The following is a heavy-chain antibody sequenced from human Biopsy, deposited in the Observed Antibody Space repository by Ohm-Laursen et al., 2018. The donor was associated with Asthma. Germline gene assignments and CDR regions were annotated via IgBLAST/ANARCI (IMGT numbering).Heavy chain of an antibody. CDR2: IHYSGST. CDR1: GASIKTDDHY. CDR3: ARGVDRVTGLLDHFDS. D-gene: IGHD2-21*02. V-gene: IGHV4-61*08. Sequence: GTLSLTCPVSGASIKTDDHYWSWLRQPPGKGLEWFGFIHYSGSTNYNPSLKSRVTISIDASKNQFSLKLTSVTAADTAVYYCARGVDRVTGLLDHFDSWGQGTLVTVSS. J-gene: IGHJ4*02.